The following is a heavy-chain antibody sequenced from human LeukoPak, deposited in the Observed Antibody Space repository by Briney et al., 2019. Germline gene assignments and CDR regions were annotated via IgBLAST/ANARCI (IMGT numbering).Heavy chain of an antibody. CDR3: ARYPDYGDPPGPIYYYYMDV. J-gene: IGHJ6*03. D-gene: IGHD4-17*01. CDR1: GFTFSSYS. Sequence: PGGSLRLSCAASGFTFSSYSMNWVRQASGKGLEWVSSISSSSSYIYYADSVKGRFTISGDNAKNSLYLQMNSLRAEDTAVYYCARYPDYGDPPGPIYYYYMDVWGKGTTVTVSS. CDR2: ISSSSSYI. V-gene: IGHV3-21*01.